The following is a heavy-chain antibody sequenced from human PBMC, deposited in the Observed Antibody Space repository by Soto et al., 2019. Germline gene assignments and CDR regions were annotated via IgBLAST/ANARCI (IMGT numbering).Heavy chain of an antibody. CDR2: IYYSGST. CDR1: GGSISSGGYY. D-gene: IGHD3-16*01. J-gene: IGHJ4*02. V-gene: IGHV4-31*03. CDR3: ALRLGDPGRLYFDY. Sequence: SETLSLTCTVSGGSISSGGYYCSWIRQHPGKGLEWIGYIYYSGSTYYNPSLKSRVSISVDTSKNQFSLKLSSVTAADTAVYYCALRLGDPGRLYFDYWGQGTLVTSPQ.